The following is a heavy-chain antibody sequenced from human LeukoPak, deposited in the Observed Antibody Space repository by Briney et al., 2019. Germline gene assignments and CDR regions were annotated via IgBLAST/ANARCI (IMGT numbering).Heavy chain of an antibody. D-gene: IGHD1-26*01. J-gene: IGHJ4*02. CDR3: ARVPPYSGSLLLL. Sequence: ASLKVSCKPSGGTFISYAISWVRQAPGQGLEWMGGIIPIFGTANYAQKFQGRVTITTDESTSTAYMELSSLRSDDTAVYYCARVPPYSGSLLLLWGQGTLVTVSS. CDR2: IIPIFGTA. V-gene: IGHV1-69*05. CDR1: GGTFISYA.